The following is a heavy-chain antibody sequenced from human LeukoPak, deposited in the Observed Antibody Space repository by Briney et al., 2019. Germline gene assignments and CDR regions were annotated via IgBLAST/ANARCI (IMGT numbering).Heavy chain of an antibody. J-gene: IGHJ4*02. CDR1: GFTFSSYA. CDR3: AKVGRATIPLRYFDY. D-gene: IGHD5-12*01. V-gene: IGHV3-23*01. Sequence: GGSLRLSCAAPGFTFSSYAMSWVRQAPGKGLEWVSAISGSGGSTYYADSVKGRFTISRDNSKNTLYLQMNSLRAEDTAVYYCAKVGRATIPLRYFDYWGQGTLVTVSS. CDR2: ISGSGGST.